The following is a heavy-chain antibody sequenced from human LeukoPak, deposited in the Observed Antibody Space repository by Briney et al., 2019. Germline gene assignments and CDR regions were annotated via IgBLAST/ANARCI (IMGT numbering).Heavy chain of an antibody. V-gene: IGHV1-2*06. J-gene: IGHJ4*02. CDR1: GYTFTGYH. CDR2: INPNSGDT. CDR3: ARDYCSSTSCLLDY. Sequence: ASVKVSCKASGYTFTGYHMHWVRQAPGQGLEWMGRINPNSGDTNYAQKFQGRVTMTRDTSISTAYMELSRLRSDDTAVYYCARDYCSSTSCLLDYWGQGTLVTVSS. D-gene: IGHD2-2*01.